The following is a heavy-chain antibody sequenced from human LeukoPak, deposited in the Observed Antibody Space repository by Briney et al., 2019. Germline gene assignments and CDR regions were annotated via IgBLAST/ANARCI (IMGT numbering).Heavy chain of an antibody. CDR1: GYSNYD. CDR3: ATQKGYSGYLS. V-gene: IGHV1-8*01. J-gene: IGHJ4*02. CDR2: MNPNSSNR. Sequence: ASVKVSCRASGYSNYDVNWVRQATGQGLEWMGWMNPNSSNRGYAPKFQGRVTMTRDTSMTTAYMELSSLRSEDTAVYYCATQKGYSGYLSWGQGTLVTVSS. D-gene: IGHD5-12*01.